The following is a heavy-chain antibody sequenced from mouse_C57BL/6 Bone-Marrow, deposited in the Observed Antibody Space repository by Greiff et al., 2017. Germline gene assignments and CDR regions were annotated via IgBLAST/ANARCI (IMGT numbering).Heavy chain of an antibody. J-gene: IGHJ2*01. Sequence: VKLQESGAELARPGASVKMSCKASGYTFTSYTMHWVKQRPGQGLEWIGYINPSSGYTKYNQKFKDKATLTADKSSSTAYMQLSSLTSEDSAVYYCARDYYGSSPYWGQGTTLTVSS. CDR1: GYTFTSYT. CDR3: ARDYYGSSPY. D-gene: IGHD1-1*01. CDR2: INPSSGYT. V-gene: IGHV1-4*01.